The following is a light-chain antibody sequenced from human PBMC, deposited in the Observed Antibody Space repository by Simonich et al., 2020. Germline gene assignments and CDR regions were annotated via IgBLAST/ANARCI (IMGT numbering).Light chain of an antibody. Sequence: QSALTQPASVSGSPGQSITISCTGTSSDVGSYNLVSWYQQPPGKAPKPLIYEGSKRPSGVSNRVSGSNSGNTASLTISGLQAEDEADYYCCSYAGSSTVVFGGGTKLTVL. CDR1: SSDVGSYNL. V-gene: IGLV2-23*01. CDR3: CSYAGSSTVV. CDR2: EGS. J-gene: IGLJ2*01.